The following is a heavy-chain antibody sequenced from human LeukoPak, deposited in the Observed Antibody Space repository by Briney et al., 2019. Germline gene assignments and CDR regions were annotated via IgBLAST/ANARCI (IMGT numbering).Heavy chain of an antibody. D-gene: IGHD6-13*01. CDR2: IDPSGGST. Sequence: GASVKVSCKASGYTFTSYYMHWVRQAPGQGLEWMGIIDPSGGSTSYAQKFQGRVTITRDMSTSTVYMELSSLRSEDTAVYYCARVGYSSSMFDHWGQGTLVTVSS. CDR3: ARVGYSSSMFDH. V-gene: IGHV1-46*01. J-gene: IGHJ4*02. CDR1: GYTFTSYY.